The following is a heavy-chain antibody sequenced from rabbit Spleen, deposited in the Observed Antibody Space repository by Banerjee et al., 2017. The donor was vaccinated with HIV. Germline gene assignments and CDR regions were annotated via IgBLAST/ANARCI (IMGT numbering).Heavy chain of an antibody. CDR1: GFSFSSYYW. Sequence: QEQLEESGGDLVKPEGSLTLTCTASGFSFSSYYWICWVRQAPGKGPEWIACINTYTGKPVYATWAKGRFTISRTSSTTVTLQMTSLTAADTATYFCARDLASVVGWNFNLWGQGTLVTVS. V-gene: IGHV1S45*01. D-gene: IGHD3-1*01. CDR3: ARDLASVVGWNFNL. CDR2: INTYTGKP. J-gene: IGHJ4*01.